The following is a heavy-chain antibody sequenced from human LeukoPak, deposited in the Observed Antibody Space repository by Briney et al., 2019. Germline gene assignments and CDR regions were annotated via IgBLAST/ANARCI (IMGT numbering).Heavy chain of an antibody. D-gene: IGHD5-18*01. Sequence: GASVKVSCKASGGTFSSYAISWVRQAPGQGLEWMGGIIPIFGTANYAQKFQGRVTITADESTSTAYMELSSLRSEDTAVYYCAREDTPYYYYCFMDVWGKGTTVTVSS. CDR1: GGTFSSYA. V-gene: IGHV1-69*13. CDR2: IIPIFGTA. CDR3: AREDTPYYYYCFMDV. J-gene: IGHJ6*03.